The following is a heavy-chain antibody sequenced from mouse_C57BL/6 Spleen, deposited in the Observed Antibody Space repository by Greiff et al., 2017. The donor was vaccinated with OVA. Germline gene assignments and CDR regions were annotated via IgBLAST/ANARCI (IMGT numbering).Heavy chain of an antibody. V-gene: IGHV3-6*01. Sequence: EVHLVESGPGLVKPSQSLSLTCSVTGYSITSGYYWNWIRQFPGNKLEWMGYISYDGSNNYNPSLKNRISITRDTSKNQFFLKLNSVTTEDTATYYCAREAPYGAMDYWGQGTSVTVSS. J-gene: IGHJ4*01. CDR2: ISYDGSN. D-gene: IGHD1-1*01. CDR1: GYSITSGYY. CDR3: AREAPYGAMDY.